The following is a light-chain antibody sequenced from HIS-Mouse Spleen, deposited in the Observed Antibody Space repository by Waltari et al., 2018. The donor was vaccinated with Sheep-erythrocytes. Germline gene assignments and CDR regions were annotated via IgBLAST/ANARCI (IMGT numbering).Light chain of an antibody. CDR2: EGS. Sequence: QSALTQPASVSGSPGQSITISCPGTSSDAGRYNLVSWYQQHPGKAPKLMIYEGSKRPSGVSNRFSGSKSGNTASLTISGLQAEDEADYYCCSYAGSSTPWVFGGGTKLTVL. CDR1: SSDAGRYNL. V-gene: IGLV2-23*01. CDR3: CSYAGSSTPWV. J-gene: IGLJ3*02.